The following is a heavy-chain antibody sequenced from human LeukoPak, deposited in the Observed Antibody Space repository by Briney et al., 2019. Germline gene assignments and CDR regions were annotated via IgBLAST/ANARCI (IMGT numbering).Heavy chain of an antibody. J-gene: IGHJ6*02. Sequence: SETLSLTCTVSGGSISNYYWSWIRQPPGKGLEWIGYIYHSGSTNYNPSLKSRVTISVDTSKNQFSLKLSSVTAADTAVYYCARLPMVRGVRGSYYYYGMDVWGQGTTVTVSS. CDR1: GGSISNYY. CDR2: IYHSGST. V-gene: IGHV4-59*08. CDR3: ARLPMVRGVRGSYYYYGMDV. D-gene: IGHD3-10*01.